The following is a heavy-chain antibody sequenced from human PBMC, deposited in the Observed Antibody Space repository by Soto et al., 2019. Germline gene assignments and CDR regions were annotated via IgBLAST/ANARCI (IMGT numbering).Heavy chain of an antibody. CDR3: ARLIRCKTTSGYLDY. J-gene: IGHJ4*02. CDR2: IYYSGTT. V-gene: IGHV4-39*01. Sequence: PSETLSLTCTVSGGSISSSSYYWAWVRQPPGKGLEWIGSIYYSGTTYYNPSLKSRVTISEETSKNQFSLKLSSVTAADTAVFYWARLIRCKTTSGYLDYWGQGTLVTVS. CDR1: GGSISSSSYY. D-gene: IGHD2-2*01.